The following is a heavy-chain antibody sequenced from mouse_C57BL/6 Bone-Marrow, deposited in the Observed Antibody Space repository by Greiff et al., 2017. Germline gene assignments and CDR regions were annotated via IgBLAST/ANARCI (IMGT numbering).Heavy chain of an antibody. CDR3: ARDGSNRRYFDV. D-gene: IGHD2-5*01. CDR2: SRNKANDYTT. J-gene: IGHJ1*03. Sequence: EVKLVESGGGLVQSGRSLRLSCATSGFTFSDFYMEWVRQAPGKGLEWIAASRNKANDYTTEYSASVKGRFIVSRDTSQSILYLQMNALRAEDTSIYYCARDGSNRRYFDVWGTGTTVTVSS. CDR1: GFTFSDFY. V-gene: IGHV7-1*01.